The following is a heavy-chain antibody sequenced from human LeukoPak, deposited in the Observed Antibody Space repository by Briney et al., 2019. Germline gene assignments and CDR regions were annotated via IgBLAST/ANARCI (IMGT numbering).Heavy chain of an antibody. Sequence: GGSLRLSCAASGFTVSSNYMSWVGQAPGKGLEWVSIIYSGGNTYYADSVKARFTISRDNSKNTVYLQVNSLRAEDTAVYYCAREQPPGIYFDYWGQGTPVTVSS. CDR3: AREQPPGIYFDY. V-gene: IGHV3-53*01. J-gene: IGHJ4*02. CDR1: GFTVSSNY. CDR2: IYSGGNT. D-gene: IGHD6-13*01.